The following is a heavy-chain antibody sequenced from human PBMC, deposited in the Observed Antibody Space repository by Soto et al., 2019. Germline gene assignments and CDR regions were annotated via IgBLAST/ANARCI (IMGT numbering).Heavy chain of an antibody. CDR3: ARDRGYDSSYDAFDI. V-gene: IGHV4-59*06. CDR1: GASISSYY. D-gene: IGHD3-22*01. Sequence: SETLSLTCTVSGASISSYYWSWIRQHPGKGLEWIGYIYYSGSTYYNPSLKSRVTISVDTSKNQFSLKLSSVTAADTAVYYCARDRGYDSSYDAFDIWGQGTMVTVSS. J-gene: IGHJ3*02. CDR2: IYYSGST.